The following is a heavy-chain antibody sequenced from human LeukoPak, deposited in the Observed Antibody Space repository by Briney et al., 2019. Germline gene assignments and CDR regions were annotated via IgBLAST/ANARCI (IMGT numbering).Heavy chain of an antibody. D-gene: IGHD3-3*01. CDR1: GFIFRRYS. Sequence: GGSLTLSCAPCGFIFRRYSMNCVRGAPGKGLEWVSYISSSSSTIYYADSVKGRFTISRDNAKNSLYLQMNSLRAEDTAVYYCARDWSGDDYWGQGTLVTVSS. CDR3: ARDWSGDDY. V-gene: IGHV3-48*04. CDR2: ISSSSSTI. J-gene: IGHJ4*02.